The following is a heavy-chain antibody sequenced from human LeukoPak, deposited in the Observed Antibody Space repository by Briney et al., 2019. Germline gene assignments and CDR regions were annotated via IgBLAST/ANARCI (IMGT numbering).Heavy chain of an antibody. CDR1: GGSISSYY. CDR2: IYYSGST. D-gene: IGHD3-10*01. CDR3: ARRGYGSGSFNRDYFDY. J-gene: IGHJ4*02. Sequence: PSETQSLTCTVSGGSISSYYWSWIRQPPGKGLEWIGYIYYSGSTNYNPSLKSRVTISVDTSKNQFSLKLSPVTAADTAVYYCARRGYGSGSFNRDYFDYWGQGTLVTVSS. V-gene: IGHV4-59*08.